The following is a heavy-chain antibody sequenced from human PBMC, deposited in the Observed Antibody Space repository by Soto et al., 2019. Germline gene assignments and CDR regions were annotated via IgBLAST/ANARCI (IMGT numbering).Heavy chain of an antibody. J-gene: IGHJ5*02. D-gene: IGHD3-10*01. Sequence: SETLSLTCAVSGGSISSGCYSWSWIRQPPGKGLEWIGYIYHIGSTYYNPSLKSRVTISVDRSKNQFSLKLSSVTAADTAVYYCARGTTMVRGVILANWFDPWGQGTLVTVSS. CDR1: GGSISSGCYS. CDR2: IYHIGST. CDR3: ARGTTMVRGVILANWFDP. V-gene: IGHV4-30-2*01.